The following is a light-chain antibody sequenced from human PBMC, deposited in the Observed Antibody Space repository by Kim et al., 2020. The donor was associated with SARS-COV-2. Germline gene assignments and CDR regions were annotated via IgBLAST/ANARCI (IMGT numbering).Light chain of an antibody. Sequence: SSGESATPSSSASQTIVCVYLAWYQQKPGQAPRLLMYGASSRATGVPDRFSGSGSGTDFTLTISRLESEDFAVYYCQYYGDSVMYTFGQGTKLEI. J-gene: IGKJ2*01. V-gene: IGKV3-20*01. CDR1: QTIVCVY. CDR2: GAS. CDR3: QYYGDSVMYT.